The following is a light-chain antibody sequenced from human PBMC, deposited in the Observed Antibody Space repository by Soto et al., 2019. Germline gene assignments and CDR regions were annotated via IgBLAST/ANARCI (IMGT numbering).Light chain of an antibody. V-gene: IGKV3-20*01. CDR1: QSVYNNY. Sequence: EIVLTQSPGTLSLSPGERATLSCRASQSVYNNYLAWYQQKPGQPPRLLVNGASNRATGLPDRFSGGGSGTDFTLTISSLEPEDFAVYYCQQYDRPPLSFGQGTRVEIK. CDR3: QQYDRPPLS. CDR2: GAS. J-gene: IGKJ2*01.